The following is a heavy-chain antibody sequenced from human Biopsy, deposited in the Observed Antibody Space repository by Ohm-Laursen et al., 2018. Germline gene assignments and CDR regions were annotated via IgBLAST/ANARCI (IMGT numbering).Heavy chain of an antibody. D-gene: IGHD1-26*01. CDR1: GGSFSSYA. Sequence: GASVRVSCKPSGGSFSSYAISWVRQAPGQGLEWMGGIIPIPNVATYAQKFQGRITITADESTSTAYMELCSLTSDDTAVYFCARGEGSSWFDPWGHGTLVTVSS. V-gene: IGHV1-69*10. J-gene: IGHJ5*02. CDR3: ARGEGSSWFDP. CDR2: IIPIPNVA.